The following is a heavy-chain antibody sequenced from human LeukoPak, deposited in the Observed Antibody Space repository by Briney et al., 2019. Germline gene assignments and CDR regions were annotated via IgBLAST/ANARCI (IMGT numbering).Heavy chain of an antibody. Sequence: PGGSLRLSCAASGFTFSSYNMNWVRQAPGKGLEWVSSISSSSSYIYYADSVKGRFTISRDNAKNSLYLQMNSLRAEDTAVYYCARDYRPYYDILTGYGADPAFDIWGQGTMVTVSS. V-gene: IGHV3-21*01. CDR2: ISSSSSYI. CDR1: GFTFSSYN. CDR3: ARDYRPYYDILTGYGADPAFDI. J-gene: IGHJ3*02. D-gene: IGHD3-9*01.